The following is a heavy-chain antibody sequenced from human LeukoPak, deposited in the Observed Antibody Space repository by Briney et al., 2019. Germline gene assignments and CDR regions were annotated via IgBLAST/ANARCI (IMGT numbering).Heavy chain of an antibody. CDR2: ISYDGSNK. Sequence: GGSLRLSCAASGFTFSSYGMHWVRQAPGKGLEWVAVISYDGSNKYYTDSVKGRFTISRDNSKNTLYLQMNSLRAEDTAVYYCAKDGGEYYDILTGYYPRLYYMDVWGKGTTVTISS. CDR1: GFTFSSYG. CDR3: AKDGGEYYDILTGYYPRLYYMDV. D-gene: IGHD3-9*01. V-gene: IGHV3-30*18. J-gene: IGHJ6*03.